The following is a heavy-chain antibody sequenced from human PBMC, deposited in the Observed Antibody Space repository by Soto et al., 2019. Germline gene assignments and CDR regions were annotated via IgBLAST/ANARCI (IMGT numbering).Heavy chain of an antibody. J-gene: IGHJ5*02. D-gene: IGHD3-3*01. CDR2: IYYSGST. CDR1: GGSISSYY. CDR3: ARVGGGIFGVVILRDNWFDP. V-gene: IGHV4-59*01. Sequence: ASETLSLTCTVSGGSISSYYWSWIRQPPGKGLEWIGYIYYSGSTNYKPSLKIRFTISVDTSKNQFSLKLSSVTAADTAVYYFARVGGGIFGVVILRDNWFDPWGQGTLVTVSS.